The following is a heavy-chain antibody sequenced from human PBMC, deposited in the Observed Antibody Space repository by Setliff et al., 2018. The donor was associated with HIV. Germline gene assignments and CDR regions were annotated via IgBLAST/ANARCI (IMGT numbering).Heavy chain of an antibody. J-gene: IGHJ4*02. CDR2: IYHSGST. CDR1: GVSISSSYW. D-gene: IGHD6-19*01. V-gene: IGHV4-4*02. CDR3: ARDRSFSGIAVAPTGLGY. Sequence: SETLSLTCAVSGVSISSSYWWSWVRQPPGEGLEWIGEIYHSGSTNYNPSLKSRVTISVDKSKKQFSLKLSSVTAADTAVYYCARDRSFSGIAVAPTGLGYWGQGTLVTVSS.